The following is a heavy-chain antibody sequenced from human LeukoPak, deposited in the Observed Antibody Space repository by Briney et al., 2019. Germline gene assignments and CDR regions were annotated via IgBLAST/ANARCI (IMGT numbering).Heavy chain of an antibody. Sequence: PSETLSLTCTVSGGSISSSSYYWGWIRQPPGKGLEWIGSIYYSGSTYYNPSLKSRVTISVDTSKNQFSLKLSSVTAADTAVYYCARHDYGEDYYYYYMDVWGKGTTVTISS. CDR2: IYYSGST. CDR1: GGSISSSSYY. CDR3: ARHDYGEDYYYYYMDV. D-gene: IGHD4-17*01. J-gene: IGHJ6*03. V-gene: IGHV4-39*01.